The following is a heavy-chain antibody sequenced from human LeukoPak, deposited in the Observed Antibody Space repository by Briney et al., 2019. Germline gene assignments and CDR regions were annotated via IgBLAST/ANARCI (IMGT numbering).Heavy chain of an antibody. CDR3: AGSGYSVHDHFDY. Sequence: SETLSLTCTVSGDSISHYYWNWIRQPAGKGLEWIGRIYTSGNTNYNPSLKSRVTMSADTSKKQFSLKLSSVTAADTAVYYCAGSGYSVHDHFDYWGQGTLVTVSS. CDR1: GDSISHYY. J-gene: IGHJ4*02. CDR2: IYTSGNT. V-gene: IGHV4-4*07. D-gene: IGHD5-12*01.